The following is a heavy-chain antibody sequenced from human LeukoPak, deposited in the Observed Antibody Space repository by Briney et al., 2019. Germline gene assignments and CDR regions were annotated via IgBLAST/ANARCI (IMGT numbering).Heavy chain of an antibody. Sequence: PGGSLRLSCAASGFTFSSYSMNWVRQAPGKGLEWVSSISSSSSYIYYADSVKGRFTISRDNAKNSLYLQMNSLRAEDTAVYYCARDSEDYYDSSGYYYLSYWGQGTLVTVSS. J-gene: IGHJ4*02. CDR1: GFTFSSYS. CDR2: ISSSSSYI. CDR3: ARDSEDYYDSSGYYYLSY. V-gene: IGHV3-21*01. D-gene: IGHD3-22*01.